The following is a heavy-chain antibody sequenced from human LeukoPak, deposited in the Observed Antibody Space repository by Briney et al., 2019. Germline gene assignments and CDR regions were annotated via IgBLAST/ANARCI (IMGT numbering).Heavy chain of an antibody. Sequence: ASVKVSCKASGGTFSSYAISWVRQAPGQGLEWMGRIIPIFGKANYAQKFQGRVTITTDESTSTAYMELSSLRSEDTAVYYCARGRIAALFDYWGQGTLVTVSS. CDR1: GGTFSSYA. J-gene: IGHJ4*02. D-gene: IGHD6-6*01. V-gene: IGHV1-69*05. CDR3: ARGRIAALFDY. CDR2: IIPIFGKA.